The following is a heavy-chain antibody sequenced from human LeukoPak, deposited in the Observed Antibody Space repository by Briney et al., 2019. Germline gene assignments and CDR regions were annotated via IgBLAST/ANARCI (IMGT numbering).Heavy chain of an antibody. CDR1: GYTFTSYG. CDR2: ISVYNGNT. D-gene: IGHD3-9*01. Sequence: GASVKVSCKASGYTFTSYGIGWVRQAPGQGLEWMGWISVYNGNTNYAQKLQGRVTMTTDTSTSTAYMELRSLRSDDTAVYYCARTNRYYDILTGLNWFDPWGQGTLVTVSS. J-gene: IGHJ5*02. CDR3: ARTNRYYDILTGLNWFDP. V-gene: IGHV1-18*01.